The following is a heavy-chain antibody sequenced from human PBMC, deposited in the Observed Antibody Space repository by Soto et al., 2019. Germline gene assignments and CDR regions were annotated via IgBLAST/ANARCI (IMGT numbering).Heavy chain of an antibody. CDR2: IYYSGST. D-gene: IGHD4-4*01. V-gene: IGHV4-61*01. J-gene: IGHJ4*02. CDR3: ARVGTVTTIDY. Sequence: SETLSLTCTVSGGSISSDTYYWSWIRQPPGKGLEWIGYIYYSGSTNYNPSLKSRVTISVDTSKNQFSLKLSSVTAADTAVYYCARVGTVTTIDYWGQGTLVTVSS. CDR1: GGSISSDTYY.